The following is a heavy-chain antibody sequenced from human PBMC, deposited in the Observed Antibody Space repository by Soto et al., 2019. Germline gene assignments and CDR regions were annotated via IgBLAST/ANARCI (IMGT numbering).Heavy chain of an antibody. J-gene: IGHJ4*02. D-gene: IGHD3-10*01. V-gene: IGHV3-9*01. CDR2: ISWNGAAT. CDR1: GFTFDDYA. Sequence: EAQLVESGGGLVQPGRSLRLSCVASGFTFDDYAIHWVRQAPGKGLEWVSGISWNGAATGYADSVKGRFTISRDNAETCLYLQMSGLRPEDKAIYCCSSLPLYGSGLDCWGQGTLVTVAA. CDR3: SSLPLYGSGLDC.